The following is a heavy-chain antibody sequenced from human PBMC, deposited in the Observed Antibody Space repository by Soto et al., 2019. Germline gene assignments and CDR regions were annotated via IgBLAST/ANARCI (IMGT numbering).Heavy chain of an antibody. CDR2: IYYSGST. J-gene: IGHJ3*02. D-gene: IGHD3-22*01. CDR1: GGSISSGGYY. CDR3: ASSPPPYDSSGFGAFDI. Sequence: PSETLSLTCTVSGGSISSGGYYWSWIRQHPGKGLEWIGYIYYSGSTYYNPSLKSRVTISVDTSKNQFSLKLSSVTAADTAVYYCASSPPPYDSSGFGAFDIWGQGTMVTVSS. V-gene: IGHV4-31*03.